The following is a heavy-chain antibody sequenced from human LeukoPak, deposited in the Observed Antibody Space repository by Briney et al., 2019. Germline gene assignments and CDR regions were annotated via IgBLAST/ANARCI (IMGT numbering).Heavy chain of an antibody. D-gene: IGHD1-26*01. CDR3: ATLGGSYSYYMDV. CDR2: INHSGST. J-gene: IGHJ6*03. CDR1: GGSFSGYY. V-gene: IGHV4-34*01. Sequence: PSETLSLTCAVYGGSFSGYYWSWIRQPPGKGLEWIGEINHSGSTNYNPSLKSRVTISVDTSKNQFSLKLSSVTAADTAVYYCATLGGSYSYYMDVWGKGTTVTVSS.